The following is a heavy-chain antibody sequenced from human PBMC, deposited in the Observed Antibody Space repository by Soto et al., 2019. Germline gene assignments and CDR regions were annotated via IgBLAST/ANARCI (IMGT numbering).Heavy chain of an antibody. CDR1: GFSFSSYW. D-gene: IGHD5-18*01. CDR3: AKREGNTYGLFH. Sequence: EVQLVESGGGLDQPGGSLRLSCAASGFSFSSYWIHWVRQAPGKGLVWVSRIKTDGSSTDYADSVKGRFTISRDNAKNTLYLQMNSLRAEDTAVYYCAKREGNTYGLFHWGQGTLVTVSS. V-gene: IGHV3-74*01. J-gene: IGHJ4*02. CDR2: IKTDGSST.